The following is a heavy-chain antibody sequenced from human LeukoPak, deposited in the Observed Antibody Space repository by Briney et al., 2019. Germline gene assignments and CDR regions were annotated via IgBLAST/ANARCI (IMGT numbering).Heavy chain of an antibody. Sequence: SETLSLTCTVSGGSISSSSYYWGWIRQPPGKGLEWIGSIYYSGSTYYNPSLKSRVTISVDTSKNQYSLKLSSVGAADTAVYYCARSGLSVYYYYYYMTSGAKGPRSPSP. CDR3: ARSGLSVYYYYYYMTS. J-gene: IGHJ6*03. D-gene: IGHD1-14*01. V-gene: IGHV4-39*01. CDR2: IYYSGST. CDR1: GGSISSSSYY.